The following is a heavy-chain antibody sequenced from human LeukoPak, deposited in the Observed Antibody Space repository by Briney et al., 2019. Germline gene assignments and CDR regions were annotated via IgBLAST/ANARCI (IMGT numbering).Heavy chain of an antibody. J-gene: IGHJ6*01. CDR1: GFTFSSYA. D-gene: IGHD6-19*01. CDR2: ISGSGGST. V-gene: IGHV3-23*01. CDR3: AKARLAGAGNLHYYYYLGIDG. Sequence: GGSLRLSCAASGFTFSSYAMSWVRQAPGKGLEWVSAISGSGGSTYYADSVKGRFTISRDNSKNTLYLQMNSLRAEDTAVYYCAKARLAGAGNLHYYYYLGIDGWGQGTKGHVSS.